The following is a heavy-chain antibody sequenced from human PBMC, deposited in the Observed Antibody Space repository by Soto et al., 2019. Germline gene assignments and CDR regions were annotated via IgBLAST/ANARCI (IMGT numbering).Heavy chain of an antibody. J-gene: IGHJ3*02. CDR2: ISRNSVVI. CDR3: VKEKVGASKSFDI. Sequence: EVQLVESGGGLVQPGRSLTLSCAASEISFDDYAMHWARQAPGKGLEWVSGISRNSVVIGYADSVKGRFTISRDNAKNSLYLQLNSLRAEDTALYYCVKEKVGASKSFDIWGQGTMVTVSS. V-gene: IGHV3-9*01. CDR1: EISFDDYA. D-gene: IGHD1-26*01.